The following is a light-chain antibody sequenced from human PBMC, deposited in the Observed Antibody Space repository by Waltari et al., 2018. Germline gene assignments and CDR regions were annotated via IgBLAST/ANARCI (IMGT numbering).Light chain of an antibody. Sequence: QSALTQPASVFGPPGQSTPISCPGPTSDVGPFASVSWYQQHPGKAPHLIIHEFIRRPAGISDRFSGSKSDNTASLTIFDLQPEDEADYYCSSFTTRSTYAFGAGTKVTVL. CDR2: EFI. CDR3: SSFTTRSTYA. CDR1: TSDVGPFAS. J-gene: IGLJ1*01. V-gene: IGLV2-14*01.